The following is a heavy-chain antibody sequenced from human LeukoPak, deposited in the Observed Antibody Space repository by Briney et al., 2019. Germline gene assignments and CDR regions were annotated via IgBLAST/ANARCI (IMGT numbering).Heavy chain of an antibody. CDR2: IYYSGST. J-gene: IGHJ3*02. V-gene: IGHV4-61*05. CDR1: GGSISSSSYY. D-gene: IGHD4-17*01. CDR3: ARATVTTYDAFDI. Sequence: SETLSLTCTVSGGSISSSSYYWGWIRQPPGKGLEWIGYIYYSGSTNYNPSLKSRVTISVDTSKNQFSLKLSSVTAADTAVYYCARATVTTYDAFDIWGQGTMVTVSS.